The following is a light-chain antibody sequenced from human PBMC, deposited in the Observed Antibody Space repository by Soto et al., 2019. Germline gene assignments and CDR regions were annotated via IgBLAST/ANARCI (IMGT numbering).Light chain of an antibody. J-gene: IGLJ2*01. CDR1: SSNSGSNT. V-gene: IGLV1-44*01. Sequence: QSVLTQPPSVSATPGQRVVISCSGSSSNSGSNTVNWYQQFPGTAPQLLFFRNTQRPSGVPDRFSASKSGTSASLAISGLQSRDEADYYCAAWDDSLEGMVFGGGTKLTVL. CDR2: RNT. CDR3: AAWDDSLEGMV.